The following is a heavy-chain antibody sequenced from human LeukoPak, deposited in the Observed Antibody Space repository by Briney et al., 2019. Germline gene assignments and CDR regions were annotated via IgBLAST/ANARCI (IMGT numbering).Heavy chain of an antibody. CDR2: IIPIFGTA. Sequence: SVKVSCKASGGTFSRYAISWVRQAPGQGLEWMGGIIPIFGTANHAQKFQGRVTITADESMSTAYMELSSLRSEDTAVYYCARLPLTGYSRGYYYGMDVWGQGTTVTVSS. D-gene: IGHD3-9*01. V-gene: IGHV1-69*13. CDR3: ARLPLTGYSRGYYYGMDV. CDR1: GGTFSRYA. J-gene: IGHJ6*02.